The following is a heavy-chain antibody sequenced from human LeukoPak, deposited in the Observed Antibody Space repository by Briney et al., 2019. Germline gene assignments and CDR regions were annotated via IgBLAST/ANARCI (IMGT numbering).Heavy chain of an antibody. J-gene: IGHJ1*01. D-gene: IGHD3-22*01. CDR2: ITPNADRT. Sequence: GGSLRLSCAASGFTFGSYGMSWVRQAPGKGLEWVSFITPNADRTSYADSVEGRFTISRDNPRNTLYMQMNSLRDEDTAIYYCVIMHGYYDGSGYWVQWGQGTLVTVSS. V-gene: IGHV3-23*01. CDR1: GFTFGSYG. CDR3: VIMHGYYDGSGYWVQ.